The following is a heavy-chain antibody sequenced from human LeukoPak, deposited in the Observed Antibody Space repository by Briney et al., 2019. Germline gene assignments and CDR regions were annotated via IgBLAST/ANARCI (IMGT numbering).Heavy chain of an antibody. CDR2: IYYSGGT. Sequence: GSLRLSCAASGFTFSNYWMHWIRQPPGKGLEWIGDIYYSGGTNYNPSLKSRVTISVDTSKNQFSLKLSSVTAADTAVYYCARHSQVTRNWFDPWGQGTLVTVSS. J-gene: IGHJ5*02. CDR1: GFTFSNYW. CDR3: ARHSQVTRNWFDP. D-gene: IGHD2-21*02. V-gene: IGHV4-59*08.